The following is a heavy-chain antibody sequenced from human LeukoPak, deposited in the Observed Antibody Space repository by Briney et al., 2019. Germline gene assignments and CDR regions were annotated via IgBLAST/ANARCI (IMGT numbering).Heavy chain of an antibody. CDR1: GFTFSSYG. CDR3: AKELSSWSRQLDY. J-gene: IGHJ4*02. V-gene: IGHV3-30*02. CDR2: IRYDGSNK. D-gene: IGHD6-13*01. Sequence: GGSLRLSCAASGFTFSSYGMHWVRQAPGKGLEWVAFIRYDGSNKYYADSVKGRFTISRDNSKNTLYLQMNSLRAEDTAVYYCAKELSSWSRQLDYWGQGTLVTVSS.